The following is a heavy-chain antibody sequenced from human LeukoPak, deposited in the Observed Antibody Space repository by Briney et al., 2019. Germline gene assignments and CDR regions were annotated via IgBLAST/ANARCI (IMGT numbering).Heavy chain of an antibody. V-gene: IGHV1-8*01. CDR2: MNPNSGNT. Sequence: GASVKVSCKASGYTFTTYDINWVRHTTGQGLEWMGGMNPNSGNTGYAQKFQGRVTMTRNTSMSTAYMELSSLRSEDTAVYYCARANYYGSGKKDLDYWGQGTLVTVSS. CDR3: ARANYYGSGKKDLDY. CDR1: GYTFTTYD. J-gene: IGHJ4*02. D-gene: IGHD3-10*01.